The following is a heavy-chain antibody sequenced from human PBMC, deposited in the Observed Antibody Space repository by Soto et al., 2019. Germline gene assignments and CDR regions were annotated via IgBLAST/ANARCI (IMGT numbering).Heavy chain of an antibody. CDR3: GRGVRSAWNPTRVHP. CDR1: GDSVKSVGYY. D-gene: IGHD1-1*01. V-gene: IGHV4-31*03. Sequence: QVHLQESAPGLVKPSETLSLTCSVSGDSVKSVGYYWTWIRQPPGKGFEWLGDISTTGTSRFNASPNGRLTISAAASSNTLSLTPTALTAADTADYSCGRGVRSAWNPTRVHPWGHGSLV. J-gene: IGHJ5*02. CDR2: ISTTGTS.